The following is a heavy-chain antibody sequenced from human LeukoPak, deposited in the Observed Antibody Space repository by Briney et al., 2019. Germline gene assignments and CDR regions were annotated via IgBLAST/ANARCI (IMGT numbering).Heavy chain of an antibody. J-gene: IGHJ4*02. CDR1: GFTFSSYG. Sequence: PGGSLRLSCAASGFTFSSYGMHWVRQAPGKGLEWVAVIWYDGSNKYYADSVKGRFTISRDNSKNTLYLQMNSLRAEDTAVYYCAKDRDSSSWYENFDYWGQGTLVTVSS. CDR3: AKDRDSSSWYENFDY. D-gene: IGHD6-13*01. CDR2: IWYDGSNK. V-gene: IGHV3-33*06.